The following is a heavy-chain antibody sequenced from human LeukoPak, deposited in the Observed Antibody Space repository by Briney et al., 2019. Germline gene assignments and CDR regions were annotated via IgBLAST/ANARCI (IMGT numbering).Heavy chain of an antibody. V-gene: IGHV1-46*01. D-gene: IGHD1-26*01. CDR2: INPSGGST. J-gene: IGHJ4*02. Sequence: ASVKVSCKASGYTFTSYYMHWVRQAPGQGLEWMGIINPSGGSTSYAQKFQGRVTMTRDTSTSTVYMELSSLRSEDTAVYYRAREPPLIVGPSGSFDYWGQGTLVTVSS. CDR1: GYTFTSYY. CDR3: AREPPLIVGPSGSFDY.